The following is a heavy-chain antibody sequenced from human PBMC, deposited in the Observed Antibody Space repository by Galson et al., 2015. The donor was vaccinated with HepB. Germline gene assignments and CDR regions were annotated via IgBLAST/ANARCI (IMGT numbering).Heavy chain of an antibody. Sequence: SLRLSCAASGFTFSDYYMSWIRQAPGKGLEWVSYISSSSSYTNYADSVKGRCTISRDNAKNSLYLQMNSLRAEDTAVYYCAGRTAAGGLNYFDYWGQGILVTVSS. CDR3: AGRTAAGGLNYFDY. J-gene: IGHJ4*02. V-gene: IGHV3-11*03. CDR1: GFTFSDYY. CDR2: ISSSSSYT. D-gene: IGHD6-13*01.